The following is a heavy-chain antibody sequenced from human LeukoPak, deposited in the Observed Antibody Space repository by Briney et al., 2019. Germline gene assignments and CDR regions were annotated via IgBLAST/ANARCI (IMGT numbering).Heavy chain of an antibody. CDR1: GGSFSGYY. V-gene: IGHV4-34*03. J-gene: IGHJ4*02. CDR3: WASRDGYNPPRYCY. CDR2: INHSGST. D-gene: IGHD5-24*01. Sequence: SETLSLTCAVYGGSFSGYYWSWIRQPPGKGLEWIGEINHSGSTNYNPSLKSRVTISVDTSKKQFSLKLSSVTAADTAVYYRWASRDGYNPPRYCYWGQGTLVTVSS.